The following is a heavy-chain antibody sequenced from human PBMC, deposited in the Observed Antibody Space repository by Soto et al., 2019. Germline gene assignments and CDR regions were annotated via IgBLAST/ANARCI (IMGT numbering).Heavy chain of an antibody. J-gene: IGHJ6*02. D-gene: IGHD3-10*01. CDR1: GGTFSSYT. Sequence: QVQPVQSGAEVKKPGSSVKVSCKASGGTFSSYTISWVRQAPGQGLEWMGRIIPILGIANYAQKFQGRVTMTADKSTSTAYMELSSLRSEDTAVYYCARFRGSYGMDVWGQGTTVTVSS. CDR3: ARFRGSYGMDV. CDR2: IIPILGIA. V-gene: IGHV1-69*02.